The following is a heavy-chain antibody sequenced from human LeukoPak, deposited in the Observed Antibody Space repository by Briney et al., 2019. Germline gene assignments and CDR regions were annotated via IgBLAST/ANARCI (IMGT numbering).Heavy chain of an antibody. J-gene: IGHJ4*02. Sequence: GGSLRLSCAASGFTFSTYWIGWVRQMPGKGLEWMGIIYPGDSDTRYSPSFQGQVTISADKSISTAYLQWSSLKASDTAMYYCARLASIAAAANYFDYWGQGTLVTVSS. D-gene: IGHD6-13*01. CDR1: GFTFSTYW. CDR2: IYPGDSDT. CDR3: ARLASIAAAANYFDY. V-gene: IGHV5-51*01.